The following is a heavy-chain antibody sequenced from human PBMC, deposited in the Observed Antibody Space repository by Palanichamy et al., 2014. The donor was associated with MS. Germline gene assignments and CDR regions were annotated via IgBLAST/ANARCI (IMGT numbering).Heavy chain of an antibody. CDR1: GFTFSSYW. D-gene: IGHD3-16*01. CDR2: IKQDESEK. Sequence: EVQLVESGGGLIQPGGCLRLSCAASGFTFSSYWMTWVRQAPGKGLEWVGNIKQDESEKYYVDSVKGRFTISRDNAKNSLYLQMNSLRAEDTAVYYCARVRDTRGHYGWNFDVWGRGTLVTVSS. J-gene: IGHJ2*01. V-gene: IGHV3-7*03. CDR3: ARVRDTRGHYGWNFDV.